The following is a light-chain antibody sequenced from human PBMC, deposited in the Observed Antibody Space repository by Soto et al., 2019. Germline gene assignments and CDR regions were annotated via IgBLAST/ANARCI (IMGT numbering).Light chain of an antibody. CDR2: SNN. Sequence: QPVLTQPPSASGTPGQRVTISCSGSSSNIGSNTVNWYQQLPGTAPKLLIYSNNQRPSGVPDRFSGSKSGTSASLAISGPQSEDEAEYYCAAWDDSLNGPVVFGGGTKLTVL. V-gene: IGLV1-44*01. CDR3: AAWDDSLNGPVV. J-gene: IGLJ2*01. CDR1: SSNIGSNT.